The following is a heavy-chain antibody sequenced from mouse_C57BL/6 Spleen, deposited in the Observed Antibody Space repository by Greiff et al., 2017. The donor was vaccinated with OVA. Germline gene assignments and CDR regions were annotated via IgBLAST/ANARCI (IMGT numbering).Heavy chain of an antibody. Sequence: EVQLKQSGPELVKPGASVKISCKASGYTFTDYYMNWVKQSHGKSLEWIGDINPNNGGTSYNQKFKGKATLTVDKSSSTAYMELRSLTSEDSAVYYCARNYYRSYFDYWGQGTTLTVSS. D-gene: IGHD1-1*01. CDR3: ARNYYRSYFDY. V-gene: IGHV1-26*01. CDR2: INPNNGGT. CDR1: GYTFTDYY. J-gene: IGHJ2*01.